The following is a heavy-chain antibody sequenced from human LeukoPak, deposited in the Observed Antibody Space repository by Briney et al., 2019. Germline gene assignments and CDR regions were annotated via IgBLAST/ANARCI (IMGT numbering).Heavy chain of an antibody. CDR1: GGTFNSYA. D-gene: IGHD3-22*01. Sequence: SVKVSCKASGGTFNSYAISWVRQAPGQGLEWMGGIIPIFGTANYAQKFQGRVTITADESTSTAYMELSSLRSEDTAVYYCARDYYDSSGYSRYWFDPWGQGTLVTVSS. J-gene: IGHJ5*02. CDR3: ARDYYDSSGYSRYWFDP. V-gene: IGHV1-69*13. CDR2: IIPIFGTA.